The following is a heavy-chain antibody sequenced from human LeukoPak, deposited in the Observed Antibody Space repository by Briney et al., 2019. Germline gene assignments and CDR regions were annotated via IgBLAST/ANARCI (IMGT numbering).Heavy chain of an antibody. D-gene: IGHD6-25*01. CDR2: ISGSNTHA. J-gene: IGHJ4*02. CDR1: GFIFTDHY. CDR3: AKAGGYALDS. V-gene: IGHV3-11*03. Sequence: GGSLRLSCAASGFIFTDHYINWIRQAPGKGLECLAYISGSNTHANYADSVKGRFTASRDNAKNSVYLQMDSLRVDDTAVFYCAKAGGYALDSWGQGTLVTVSS.